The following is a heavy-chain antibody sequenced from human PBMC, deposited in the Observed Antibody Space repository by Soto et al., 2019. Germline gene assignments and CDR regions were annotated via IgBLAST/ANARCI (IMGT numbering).Heavy chain of an antibody. J-gene: IGHJ4*02. CDR2: IYPADSDT. V-gene: IGHV5-51*01. Sequence: PGESLKISCKGSGYSFPSQWIGWVRQTPGKGLEWMGSIYPADSDTRYSPSFQGQVIISADKSIRTAYLEWSSLKASDSAMYYCARLGGGGWDYFDYWGQGTLVTVSS. CDR3: ARLGGGGWDYFDY. D-gene: IGHD6-19*01. CDR1: GYSFPSQW.